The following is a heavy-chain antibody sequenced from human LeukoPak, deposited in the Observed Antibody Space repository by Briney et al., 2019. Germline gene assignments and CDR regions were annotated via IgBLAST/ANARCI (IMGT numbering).Heavy chain of an antibody. J-gene: IGHJ6*02. V-gene: IGHV3-66*01. CDR1: GFTVSSNY. Sequence: GGSLRLSCAASGFTVSSNYMSWVRQAPGKGLEWVSVIYSGGSTYYADSVKGRFTISRDNSKNTLYLQMNSLRAEDTAVYYCARDMPTTYDYGDYASTWGMDVWGQGTTVTVSS. CDR2: IYSGGST. D-gene: IGHD4-17*01. CDR3: ARDMPTTYDYGDYASTWGMDV.